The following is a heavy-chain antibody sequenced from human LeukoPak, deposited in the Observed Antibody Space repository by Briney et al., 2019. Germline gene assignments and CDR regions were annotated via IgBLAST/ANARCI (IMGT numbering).Heavy chain of an antibody. Sequence: PSETLSLTCTVSGGSISSSSYCWGWIRQPPGKGLEWIGSVYYTGSTYYNPSLKSRLTISIDTSKNQFSLKLSSVTAADTAVYYCARLTSLRIQLRGYYFDYWGQGTLVTVSS. CDR2: VYYTGST. J-gene: IGHJ4*02. D-gene: IGHD5-18*01. CDR1: GGSISSSSYC. CDR3: ARLTSLRIQLRGYYFDY. V-gene: IGHV4-39*01.